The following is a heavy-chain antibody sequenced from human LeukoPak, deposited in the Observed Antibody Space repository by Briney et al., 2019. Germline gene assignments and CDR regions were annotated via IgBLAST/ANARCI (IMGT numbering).Heavy chain of an antibody. J-gene: IGHJ3*02. CDR3: ARDSGIIAFDI. D-gene: IGHD3-10*01. V-gene: IGHV3-7*01. CDR1: GFTFSTYW. CDR2: IKQDGSEK. Sequence: PGGSLRLSCAASGFTFSTYWMSWVRQAPGKGLEWVANIKQDGSEKYYMDSVKGRFTISRDNAKSSLYLQMNSLRAEDTAVYYCARDSGIIAFDIWGQGTMVTASS.